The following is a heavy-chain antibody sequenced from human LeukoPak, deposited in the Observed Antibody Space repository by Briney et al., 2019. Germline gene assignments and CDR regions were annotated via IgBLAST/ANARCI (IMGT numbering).Heavy chain of an antibody. D-gene: IGHD3-22*01. CDR2: INSDGSST. CDR3: ARRWEYYASSGYYGY. V-gene: IGHV3-74*01. Sequence: GGSLRLSCAASGFTFSSYWLHWVRQAPGKGLVWVSRINSDGSSTSYADSVKGRFTISRDNAKNTLYLQMNSLRAEDTAVYYCARRWEYYASSGYYGYWGQGTLVTVTS. CDR1: GFTFSSYW. J-gene: IGHJ4*02.